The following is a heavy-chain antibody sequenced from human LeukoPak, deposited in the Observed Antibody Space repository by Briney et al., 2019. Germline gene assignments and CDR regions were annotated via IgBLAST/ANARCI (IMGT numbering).Heavy chain of an antibody. J-gene: IGHJ4*02. D-gene: IGHD6-13*01. V-gene: IGHV3-23*01. CDR1: GFTFSSYA. CDR3: ARGTRSSSWD. Sequence: GGSLRLSCAASGFTFSSYAMGWVRQAPGKGLGWVSAISGSGGSTYYADSVKGRFATSRDNAKNSLYLQMNSLRAEDTAVYYCARGTRSSSWDWGQGTLVTVSS. CDR2: ISGSGGST.